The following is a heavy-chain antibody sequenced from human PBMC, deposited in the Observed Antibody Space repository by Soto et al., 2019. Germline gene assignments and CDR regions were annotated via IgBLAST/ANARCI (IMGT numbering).Heavy chain of an antibody. V-gene: IGHV3-66*01. CDR2: IYSGGST. D-gene: IGHD1-26*01. CDR1: GFTVSGNY. J-gene: IGHJ2*01. CDR3: ARSPQPTRGIHWYFDL. Sequence: HPGGSLRLSCAASGFTVSGNYMNWVRQAPGKGLEWVSVIYSGGSTYYADSVKGRFTISRDNSKNTLYLQLNSLRAEDTAVYYCARSPQPTRGIHWYFDLWGRGILVTVSS.